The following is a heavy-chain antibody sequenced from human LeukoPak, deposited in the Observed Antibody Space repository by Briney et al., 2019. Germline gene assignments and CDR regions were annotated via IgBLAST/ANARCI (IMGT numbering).Heavy chain of an antibody. CDR2: ISAYNGNT. CDR3: ARARSRPIVVVVAATGVFDY. D-gene: IGHD2-15*01. CDR1: GYTFTSYG. V-gene: IGHV1-18*01. J-gene: IGHJ4*02. Sequence: ASVKVSCKASGYTFTSYGISWVRQAPGQGLEWMGWISAYNGNTNYAQKLQGRVTMTTDTSTSTAYMELRSLRSDDTAVYYCARARSRPIVVVVAATGVFDYWGQGTLVTVSS.